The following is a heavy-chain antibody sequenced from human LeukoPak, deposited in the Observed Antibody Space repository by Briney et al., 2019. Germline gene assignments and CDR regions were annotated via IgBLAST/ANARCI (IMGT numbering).Heavy chain of an antibody. CDR1: GGTFSSYT. CDR2: IIPILGIA. V-gene: IGHV1-69*02. D-gene: IGHD4-23*01. CDR3: AVPDYGGNCDY. J-gene: IGHJ4*02. Sequence: SVKVSCKASGGTFSSYTNSWVRQAPGQGLEWMGRIIPILGIANYAQKFQGRVTITADKSTSTAYMELSSLRSEDTAVYYCAVPDYGGNCDYWGQGTLVTVSS.